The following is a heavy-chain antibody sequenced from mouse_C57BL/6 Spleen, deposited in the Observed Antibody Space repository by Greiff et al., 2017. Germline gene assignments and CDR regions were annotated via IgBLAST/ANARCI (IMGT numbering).Heavy chain of an antibody. Sequence: QVQLQQSGAELVRPGTSVKMSCKASGYTFTNYWMGWVKQRPGPGLEWIGDIYPRGGYTNYTAKFKGKATLTADKASSTAYMQFSSLTSEDSDIYYLAKCVSHYFDYWGQGTLLTVSA. CDR2: IYPRGGYT. J-gene: IGHJ2*01. CDR3: AKCVSHYFDY. CDR1: GYTFTNYW. V-gene: IGHV1-63*01.